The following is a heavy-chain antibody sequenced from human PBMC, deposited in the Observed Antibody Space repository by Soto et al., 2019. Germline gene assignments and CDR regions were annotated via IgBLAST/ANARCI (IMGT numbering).Heavy chain of an antibody. D-gene: IGHD3-3*01. CDR1: GFSFNNFG. Sequence: QVQLVESVGGVVQPGRSLRLSCAASGFSFNNFGMHWVRQAPGKGMEWLAVISFDGSDKKYADSVKGRFTVSRDNSKNTLYLQMSSLGGDDTAVYYCAKCVSVFGVILGPNGLIDSWGQGTLVTVSS. V-gene: IGHV3-30*18. CDR3: AKCVSVFGVILGPNGLIDS. J-gene: IGHJ4*02. CDR2: ISFDGSDK.